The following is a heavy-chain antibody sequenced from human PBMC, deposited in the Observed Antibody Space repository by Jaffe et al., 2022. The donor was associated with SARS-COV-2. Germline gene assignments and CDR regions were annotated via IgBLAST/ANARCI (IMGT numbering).Heavy chain of an antibody. D-gene: IGHD3-22*01. V-gene: IGHV3-23*01. CDR1: GFTFSSYA. CDR3: AKVGYYDSSGYYYVFDY. J-gene: IGHJ4*02. Sequence: EVQLLESGGGLVQPGGSLRLSCAASGFTFSSYAMSWVRQAPGKGLEWVSAISGSGGSTYYADSVKGRFTISRDNSKNTLYLQMNSLRAEDTAVYYCAKVGYYDSSGYYYVFDYWGQGTLVTVSS. CDR2: ISGSGGST.